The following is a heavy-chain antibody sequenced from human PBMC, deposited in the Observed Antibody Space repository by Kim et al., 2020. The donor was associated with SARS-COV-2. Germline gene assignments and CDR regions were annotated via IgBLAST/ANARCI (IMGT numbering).Heavy chain of an antibody. V-gene: IGHV3-33*01. CDR3: ARGRGSYYYYMDV. J-gene: IGHJ6*03. Sequence: YIDSVKGRLTMSRDNSKNTMYLQMNSVRVEDTAVYYCARGRGSYYYYMDVWGKGTTVTVSS. D-gene: IGHD3-10*01.